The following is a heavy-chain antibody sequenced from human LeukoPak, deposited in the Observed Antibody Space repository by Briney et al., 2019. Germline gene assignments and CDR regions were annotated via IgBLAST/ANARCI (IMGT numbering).Heavy chain of an antibody. J-gene: IGHJ4*02. V-gene: IGHV3-23*01. D-gene: IGHD3-22*01. Sequence: GGSLRLSCAASGFTFSTSWMTWVRQAPGKGLEWVSGISGSGGSTYHADSVKGRFTISRDNSKNTLYLQMNSLRAEDTAVYYCAKDISRITMIVVAPGRGIDYWGQGTLVTVSS. CDR3: AKDISRITMIVVAPGRGIDY. CDR2: ISGSGGST. CDR1: GFTFSTSW.